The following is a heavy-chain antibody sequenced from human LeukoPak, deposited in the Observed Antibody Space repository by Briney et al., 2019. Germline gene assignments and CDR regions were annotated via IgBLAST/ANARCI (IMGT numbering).Heavy chain of an antibody. Sequence: SETLSLTCAVYGGSFSGYYWSWIRQPPGKGLEWIGEINHSGSTNYNPSLKSRVTISVDTSKNQFSLKLSSVTAADTAVYYCARHFSGSYYSYFYMDVWGKGTTVTISS. V-gene: IGHV4-34*01. D-gene: IGHD1-26*01. CDR3: ARHFSGSYYSYFYMDV. CDR2: INHSGST. CDR1: GGSFSGYY. J-gene: IGHJ6*03.